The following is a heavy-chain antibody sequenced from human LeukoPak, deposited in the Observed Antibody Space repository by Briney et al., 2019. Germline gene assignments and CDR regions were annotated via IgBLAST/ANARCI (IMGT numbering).Heavy chain of an antibody. D-gene: IGHD3-22*01. J-gene: IGHJ6*02. Sequence: ASVKVSCKASGYTFTSYDINWVRQATGQGLEWMGWMNPNSGNTGYAQKFQGRVTMTRNTSISTAYMELSSLRSENTAVYYCARAFYYYDSSGYYGPYYYYGMDVWGQGTTVTVSS. V-gene: IGHV1-8*01. CDR2: MNPNSGNT. CDR3: ARAFYYYDSSGYYGPYYYYGMDV. CDR1: GYTFTSYD.